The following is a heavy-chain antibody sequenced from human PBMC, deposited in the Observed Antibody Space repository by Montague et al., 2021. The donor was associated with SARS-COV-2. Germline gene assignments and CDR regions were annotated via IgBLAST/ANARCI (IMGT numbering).Heavy chain of an antibody. V-gene: IGHV4-61*09. CDR1: GDSISRGDYH. D-gene: IGHD1-14*01. Sequence: TLSLTCAVSGDSISRGDYHRGWFRRPAGKSLEWIGDSYTLGSTCYNPSLNSRVTISMDTSKNQPSLKLSSVTAADTAAYFGARSPYRTTYLNGMDVWGQGTTVTVSS. CDR3: ARSPYRTTYLNGMDV. J-gene: IGHJ6*02. CDR2: SYTLGST.